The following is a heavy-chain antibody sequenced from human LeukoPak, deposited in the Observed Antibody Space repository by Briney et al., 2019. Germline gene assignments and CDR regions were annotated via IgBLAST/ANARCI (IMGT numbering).Heavy chain of an antibody. Sequence: GGSLRLSCAASGFTFSSYAMHWVRQAPGKGLEWVAVISYDGSNKYYADSVKGRFTISRDNSKNTLYLQMNSLRAEDTAVYYCARKLAGHYLDYWGQGTLVTVSS. D-gene: IGHD6-19*01. CDR2: ISYDGSNK. CDR3: ARKLAGHYLDY. J-gene: IGHJ4*02. CDR1: GFTFSSYA. V-gene: IGHV3-30*01.